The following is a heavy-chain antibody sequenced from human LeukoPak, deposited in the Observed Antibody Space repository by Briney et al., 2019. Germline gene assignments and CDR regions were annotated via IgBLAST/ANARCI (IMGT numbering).Heavy chain of an antibody. CDR2: IKSNNDGGTT. CDR1: GFTFSNAW. J-gene: IGHJ3*02. D-gene: IGHD3-3*01. CDR3: TTFPSGFDI. Sequence: PGGSLRLSCAASGFTFSNAWMSWVRQAPGKGLKWVGRIKSNNDGGTTDYAAPVKGRVTISRDDSKNTLYLQMNNLKTEDTAVYYCTTFPSGFDIWGQGTVVSVSS. V-gene: IGHV3-15*05.